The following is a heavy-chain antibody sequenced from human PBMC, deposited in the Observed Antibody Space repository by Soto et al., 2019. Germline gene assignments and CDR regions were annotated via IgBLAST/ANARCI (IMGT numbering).Heavy chain of an antibody. CDR2: ISEDGGNK. Sequence: QVHLVESGGGVVQAGRSLRLSCTASGLTFTSYAIHWVRQAPGKGLEWVSLISEDGGNKYFAEAVRGRFLISRDNSKNTVYLQRNSLRPEDTAVYFCARRLTSTVSALGYWGQGTLVTVSS. CDR3: ARRLTSTVSALGY. D-gene: IGHD6-19*01. CDR1: GLTFTSYA. J-gene: IGHJ4*02. V-gene: IGHV3-30-3*01.